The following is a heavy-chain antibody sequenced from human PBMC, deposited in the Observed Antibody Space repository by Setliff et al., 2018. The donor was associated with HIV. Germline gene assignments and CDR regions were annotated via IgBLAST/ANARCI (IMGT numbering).Heavy chain of an antibody. CDR2: IYYSGIT. V-gene: IGHV4-59*01. D-gene: IGHD3-22*01. CDR1: DGSISTYY. CDR3: ARGDYDSGGYYFDK. Sequence: SETLSLTCAVSDGSISTYYWSWIRQPPGRGLEWIGYIYYSGITNYSPSLKSRVTLLVDTSKNQYSLRLSSVTAADTAVYFCARGDYDSGGYYFDKWGQGALVTVSS. J-gene: IGHJ4*02.